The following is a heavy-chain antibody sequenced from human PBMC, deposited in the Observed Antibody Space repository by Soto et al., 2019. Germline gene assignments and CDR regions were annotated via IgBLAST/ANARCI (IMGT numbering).Heavy chain of an antibody. CDR3: ARGPGSWNSFSI. J-gene: IGHJ3*02. D-gene: IGHD1-7*01. CDR2: IIPIFAKP. Sequence: QVQLIQSGAELKRPGSSVKVSCKASGDTFSSYSITWLRQAPGQRLEWMGGIIPIFAKPTYAQKFQGRVAITADDSTITVYMELTSLTSEDTAVYYCARGPGSWNSFSIWGQGTPLSVSS. CDR1: GDTFSSYS. V-gene: IGHV1-69*01.